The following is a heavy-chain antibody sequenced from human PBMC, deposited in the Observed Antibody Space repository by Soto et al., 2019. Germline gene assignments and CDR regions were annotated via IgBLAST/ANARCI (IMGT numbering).Heavy chain of an antibody. V-gene: IGHV4-38-2*02. CDR1: GYSISSAYY. CDR2: IYHSGST. Sequence: PSETLSLTCAVSGYSISSAYYWGWLRQPPGKGLEWIGSIYHSGSTYYNPSLKSRVTISVDTSKNQFSRKLSSVTAADRAVYYYAREAIRRGGLDYQGQGTLVT. CDR3: AREAIRRGGLDY. J-gene: IGHJ4*02.